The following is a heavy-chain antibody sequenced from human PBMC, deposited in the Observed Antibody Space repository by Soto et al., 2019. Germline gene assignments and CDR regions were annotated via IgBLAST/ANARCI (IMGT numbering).Heavy chain of an antibody. J-gene: IGHJ4*02. Sequence: EVQLVESGGGLVQPGGSLRLSCAASGFTFSSYSMNWVRQAPGKGLEWVSSISSSSSYIYYADSVKGRFTISRDNAKNSLYLQMNSLRAEDTAVYYCARDQLLWFGELSPFDYWGQGTLVTVSS. CDR2: ISSSSSYI. D-gene: IGHD3-10*01. CDR1: GFTFSSYS. CDR3: ARDQLLWFGELSPFDY. V-gene: IGHV3-21*01.